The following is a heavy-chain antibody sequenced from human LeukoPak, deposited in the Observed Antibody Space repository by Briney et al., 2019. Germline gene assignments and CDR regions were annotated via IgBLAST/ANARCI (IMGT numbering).Heavy chain of an antibody. V-gene: IGHV1-18*01. CDR2: ISAYNGNT. D-gene: IGHD2-8*01. CDR3: AREIEYCTNGVCFPWFDP. J-gene: IGHJ5*02. CDR1: GYTFTSYG. Sequence: ASVKVSCKASGYTFTSYGISWVRQAPGQGREWMGWISAYNGNTNYAQKLQGRVTMTTDTSTSTAYMELRSLRSDDTAVYYCAREIEYCTNGVCFPWFDPWGQGTLVTVSS.